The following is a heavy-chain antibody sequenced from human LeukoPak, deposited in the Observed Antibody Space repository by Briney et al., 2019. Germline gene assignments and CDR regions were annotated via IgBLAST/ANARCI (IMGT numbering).Heavy chain of an antibody. V-gene: IGHV1-69*05. Sequence: SVKASCKASGGTFSSYAISWVRQAPGQGLEWMGGINPIFGTANYTQKFQGRVTITTDESTSTAYMELSSLRSEDTAVYYCARSDQQYYFDYWGQGTLVTVSS. CDR3: ARSDQQYYFDY. CDR1: GGTFSSYA. CDR2: INPIFGTA. D-gene: IGHD2-21*01. J-gene: IGHJ4*02.